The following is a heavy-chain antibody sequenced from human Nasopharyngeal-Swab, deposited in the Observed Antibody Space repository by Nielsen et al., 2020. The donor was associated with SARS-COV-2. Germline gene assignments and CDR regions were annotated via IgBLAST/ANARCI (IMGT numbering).Heavy chain of an antibody. CDR1: GFTFSSYW. CDR3: ARPDGYYYYYYMDV. Sequence: GESLKISCAASGFTFSSYWMSWVRQAPGKGLEWVANIKQDGSEKYYVDSVKGRFTISRDNAKNSLYLQMNSLRAEDTAVYYCARPDGYYYYYYMDVWAKGPRSPSP. J-gene: IGHJ6*03. V-gene: IGHV3-7*01. D-gene: IGHD1-14*01. CDR2: IKQDGSEK.